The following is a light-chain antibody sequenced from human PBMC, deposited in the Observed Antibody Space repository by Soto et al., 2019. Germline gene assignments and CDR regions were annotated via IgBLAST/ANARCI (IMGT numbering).Light chain of an antibody. Sequence: IVMTQSPATLSVSPGDTASLSCRAGQTIYSNVAWYQQRPGQAPRLIIYHASSRATGVPARFSGSGSATEFTLTISSLQSEDFALYYCQQYQNLWTFGQGTKVEIK. CDR3: QQYQNLWT. V-gene: IGKV3-15*01. CDR1: QTIYSN. CDR2: HAS. J-gene: IGKJ1*01.